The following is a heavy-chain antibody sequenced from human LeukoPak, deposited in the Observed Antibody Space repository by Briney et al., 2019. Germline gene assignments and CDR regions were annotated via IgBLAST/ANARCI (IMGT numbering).Heavy chain of an antibody. Sequence: GGSLRLSCAASGLNSSGYWVHWVRQAPGEGLVWVSRVSSDGSTTTYADSVKGRFTVSRDNAKNTLYLQMSSLRAEDTAVYFCARRLGSSPISPIAYWGQGTLVTVSS. V-gene: IGHV3-74*01. J-gene: IGHJ4*02. CDR3: ARRLGSSPISPIAY. D-gene: IGHD6-6*01. CDR1: GLNSSGYW. CDR2: VSSDGSTT.